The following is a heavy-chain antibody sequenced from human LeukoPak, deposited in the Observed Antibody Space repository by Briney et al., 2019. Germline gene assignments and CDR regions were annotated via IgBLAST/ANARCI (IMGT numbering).Heavy chain of an antibody. J-gene: IGHJ4*02. CDR2: INHSGST. D-gene: IGHD1-26*01. V-gene: IGHV4-34*01. CDR1: GGSFSGYY. Sequence: SETLSLTCAVYGGSFSGYYWSWIRQPPGKGLEWIGEINHSGSTNYNPSLKSRVTISVDTSKNQFSLKLSSVTAADTAVYYCARAPYSGSYYSSDYWGQGTLVTVSS. CDR3: ARAPYSGSYYSSDY.